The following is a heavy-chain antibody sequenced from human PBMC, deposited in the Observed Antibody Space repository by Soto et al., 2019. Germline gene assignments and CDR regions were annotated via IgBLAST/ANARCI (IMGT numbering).Heavy chain of an antibody. CDR3: ASVVAWARAFDI. Sequence: QLQLQESGPGLVKPSETLSLTCTVSGGSISSSSYYWGWIRQPPGKGLEWIGSIYYSGSTYYNPSLKSRVTISVDTSKNQFSLKLSSVTAADTAVYYCASVVAWARAFDIWGQGTMVTVSS. CDR2: IYYSGST. D-gene: IGHD5-12*01. J-gene: IGHJ3*02. V-gene: IGHV4-39*01. CDR1: GGSISSSSYY.